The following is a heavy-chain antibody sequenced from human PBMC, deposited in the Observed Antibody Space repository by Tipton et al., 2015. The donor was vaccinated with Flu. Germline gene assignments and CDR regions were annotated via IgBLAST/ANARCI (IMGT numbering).Heavy chain of an antibody. D-gene: IGHD4-17*01. V-gene: IGHV1-18*01. CDR3: ARGLDYGDPDY. CDR1: GYTFTNNG. CDR2: ISGYTGNT. J-gene: IGHJ4*02. Sequence: QLVQSGAEVKKPGASMKVSCTASGYTFTNNGFHWVRQAPGQGLEWMGWISGYTGNTNYAQRFHGRVTMTTDTSTNTAYKELRTLRSDDTAVYYCARGLDYGDPDYWGQGTLVTVSS.